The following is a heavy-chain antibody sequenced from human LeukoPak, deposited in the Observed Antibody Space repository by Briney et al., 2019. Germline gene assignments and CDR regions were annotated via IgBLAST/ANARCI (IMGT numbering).Heavy chain of an antibody. CDR2: ISYDGSNK. Sequence: PGGSLRLSCAASGFTFSSYAMHWVRQAPGKGLEWVAVISYDGSNKYYADSVKGRFTISRDNSKNTLYLQMDSLRAEDTAVYYCAKDRTGSWTFDYWGQGTLVTVSS. CDR1: GFTFSSYA. CDR3: AKDRTGSWTFDY. V-gene: IGHV3-30-3*01. J-gene: IGHJ4*02. D-gene: IGHD3/OR15-3a*01.